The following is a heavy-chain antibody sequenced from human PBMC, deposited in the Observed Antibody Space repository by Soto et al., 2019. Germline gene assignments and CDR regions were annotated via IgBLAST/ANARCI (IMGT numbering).Heavy chain of an antibody. V-gene: IGHV3-23*01. J-gene: IGHJ4*02. Sequence: PGGSLRLSCAASGFTFASYAMSWVRQPPGKGLEWVSAISDSGGSAYYADSVKGRFTISRDNSKNTLYLQMNSLRAEDTAVYYCAKGSASGVQYYFDYWGQGTLVTVSS. CDR2: ISDSGGSA. CDR1: GFTFASYA. D-gene: IGHD6-13*01. CDR3: AKGSASGVQYYFDY.